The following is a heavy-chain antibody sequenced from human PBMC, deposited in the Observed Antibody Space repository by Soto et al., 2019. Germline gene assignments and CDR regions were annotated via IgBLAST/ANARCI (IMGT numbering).Heavy chain of an antibody. J-gene: IGHJ3*02. CDR2: IYYSGST. V-gene: IGHV4-31*03. D-gene: IGHD3-22*01. CDR3: ARECSCYDSSGPWEAFDI. Sequence: PSETLSLTCTVSGGSISSGGYYWSWIRQHPGKGLEWIGYIYYSGSTYYNPSLKSRVTISVDTSKNQFSLKLSSVTAADTAVYYCARECSCYDSSGPWEAFDIWGQGTMVTVSS. CDR1: GGSISSGGYY.